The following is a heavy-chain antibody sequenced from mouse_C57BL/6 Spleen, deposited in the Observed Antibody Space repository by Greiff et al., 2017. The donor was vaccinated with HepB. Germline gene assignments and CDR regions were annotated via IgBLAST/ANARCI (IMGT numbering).Heavy chain of an antibody. Sequence: LVRPGTSVKVSCKASGYAFTNYLIEWAKQRTGQGLEWLGVSNPGSGGINYNEKYKGKATLTADKSPSTAYMQLSSLKSEDSAVDFCARTPSYLSYYAIDYWGQGTSVTVSS. V-gene: IGHV1-54*01. CDR2: SNPGSGGI. CDR1: GYAFTNYL. D-gene: IGHD5-5*01. CDR3: ARTPSYLSYYAIDY. J-gene: IGHJ4*01.